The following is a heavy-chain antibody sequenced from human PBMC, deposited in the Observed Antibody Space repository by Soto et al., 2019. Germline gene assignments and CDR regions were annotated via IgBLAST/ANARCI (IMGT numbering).Heavy chain of an antibody. J-gene: IGHJ6*02. D-gene: IGHD6-13*01. Sequence: QVQLVQSGAEVKKPGSSVKVSCKASGGTFSSYAISWVRQAPGQGLEWMGGIIPIFGTANYAQKFQGRVTITADESTSSAYMELSSLRSEDTAVYYCARVISSSWGAYYYYGMDVWGQGTTVTVSS. CDR1: GGTFSSYA. CDR2: IIPIFGTA. V-gene: IGHV1-69*01. CDR3: ARVISSSWGAYYYYGMDV.